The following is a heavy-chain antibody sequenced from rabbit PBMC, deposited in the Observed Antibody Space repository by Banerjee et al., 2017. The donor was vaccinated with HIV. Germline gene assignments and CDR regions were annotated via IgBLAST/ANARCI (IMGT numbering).Heavy chain of an antibody. CDR1: GIDFSSNYY. D-gene: IGHD7-1*01. CDR3: ARDRGYAGYAPNL. CDR2: IDAGSSGST. Sequence: QSLEESGGDLVKPGASLTLTCKASGIDFSSNYYMCWVRQAPGKGLEWIACIDAGSSGSTYYATWAKGRFTISVTSSTTVTLQMTSLTAADTATYFCARDRGYAGYAPNLWGPGTLVTVS. V-gene: IGHV1S40*01. J-gene: IGHJ4*01.